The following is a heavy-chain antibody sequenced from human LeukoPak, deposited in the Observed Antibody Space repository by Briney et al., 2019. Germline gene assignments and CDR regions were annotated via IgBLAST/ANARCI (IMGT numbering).Heavy chain of an antibody. CDR1: GFTFSSYG. D-gene: IGHD3-10*01. CDR3: ARIPGGSGSQYDY. V-gene: IGHV3-74*01. Sequence: PGGSLRLSCAASGFTFSSYGMNWVRQAPGKGLWWVSRINSDGSSTFYADSVKGRFTTSRDNAENTVYLQMNSLRADDTAVYYCARIPGGSGSQYDYWGQGTLVIVSS. J-gene: IGHJ4*02. CDR2: INSDGSST.